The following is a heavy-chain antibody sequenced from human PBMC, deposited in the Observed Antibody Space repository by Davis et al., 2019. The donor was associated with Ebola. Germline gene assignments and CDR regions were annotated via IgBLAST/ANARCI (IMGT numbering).Heavy chain of an antibody. CDR2: INPSGGST. V-gene: IGHV1-46*01. J-gene: IGHJ1*01. D-gene: IGHD3-3*01. Sequence: ASVKVSCKASGYTFTSYYMHWVRQAPGQGLEWMGIINPSGGSTSYAQKFQGRVTMTRDTTTSTVYMELSSLRSEDTAVYYCARDGRITIFGVVIHQYFQHWGQGTLVTVSS. CDR1: GYTFTSYY. CDR3: ARDGRITIFGVVIHQYFQH.